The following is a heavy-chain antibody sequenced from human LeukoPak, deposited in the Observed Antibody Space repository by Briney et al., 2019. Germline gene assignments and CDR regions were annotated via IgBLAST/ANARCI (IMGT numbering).Heavy chain of an antibody. CDR1: GYTFTGYY. Sequence: ASVKVSCKASGYTFTGYYMHWVRQAPGQGLEWMGWINPNSGGTNYAQKFQGRVTMTRDTSISTAYMELSRLRSDDTAVYYCVRSMYSSSLGFDPWGQGTLVTVSS. V-gene: IGHV1-2*02. CDR2: INPNSGGT. J-gene: IGHJ5*02. CDR3: VRSMYSSSLGFDP. D-gene: IGHD6-6*01.